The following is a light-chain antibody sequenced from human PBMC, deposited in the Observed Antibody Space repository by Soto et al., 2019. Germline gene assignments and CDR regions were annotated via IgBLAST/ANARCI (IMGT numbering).Light chain of an antibody. J-gene: IGKJ1*01. CDR2: DAS. V-gene: IGKV3-11*01. CDR3: QQGSNWPRT. Sequence: EIVLTQAPATLSFSPGERATFSCRASQSVSSYLAWYQQKPGQAPRLLIYDASNRATGIPARFSGSGSGTDFTLTISSLEPEDFAVYYCQQGSNWPRTFGPGTKVDIK. CDR1: QSVSSY.